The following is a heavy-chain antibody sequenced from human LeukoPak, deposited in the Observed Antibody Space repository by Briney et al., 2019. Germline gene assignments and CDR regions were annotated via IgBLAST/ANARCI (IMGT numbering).Heavy chain of an antibody. V-gene: IGHV4-4*07. CDR3: ARDDVPYRGTYTPFDV. CDR2: IYISGTT. Sequence: PSETLSLTCSVSGASISSYYWSWVRQPAGKGLEWIGRIYISGTTKHNPSLKSRVTMSVDTSKNQFSLRLTSVTAADTAVYFCARDDVPYRGTYTPFDVWGQGTWSPSPQ. CDR1: GASISSYY. D-gene: IGHD3-10*02. J-gene: IGHJ4*02.